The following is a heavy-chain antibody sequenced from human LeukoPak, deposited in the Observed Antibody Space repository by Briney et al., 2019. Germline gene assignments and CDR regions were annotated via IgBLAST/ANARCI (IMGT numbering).Heavy chain of an antibody. Sequence: GRSLRLSCAASGFTFSNYGMHWVRQAPGKGLERGAVKCLEGSINYYADSVKGRFTISGDNSNNTPYLQMNSLRAEDTAVYYCARDAFYYGSSGYYRNYYFFYMDVWGKGTTVTVSS. J-gene: IGHJ6*03. CDR2: KCLEGSIN. D-gene: IGHD3-22*01. CDR1: GFTFSNYG. CDR3: ARDAFYYGSSGYYRNYYFFYMDV. V-gene: IGHV3-33*01.